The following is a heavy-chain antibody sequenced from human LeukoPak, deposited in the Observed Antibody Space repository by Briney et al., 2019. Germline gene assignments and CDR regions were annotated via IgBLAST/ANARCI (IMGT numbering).Heavy chain of an antibody. CDR1: GFTFSSYE. D-gene: IGHD1-1*01. Sequence: GGSPRLSCAASGFTFSSYEMNWVRQAPGKGLEWVSYINSGGSTLYYADSVKGRFTISRDNAKNSLYLQMNSLRAEDTAVYYCARIHNLGILAHFDYWGQGTLVTVSS. V-gene: IGHV3-48*03. J-gene: IGHJ4*02. CDR2: INSGGSTL. CDR3: ARIHNLGILAHFDY.